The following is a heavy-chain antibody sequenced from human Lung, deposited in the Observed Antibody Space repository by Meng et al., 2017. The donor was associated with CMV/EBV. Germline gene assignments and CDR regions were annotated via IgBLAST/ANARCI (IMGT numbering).Heavy chain of an antibody. J-gene: IGHJ4*02. V-gene: IGHV3-23*01. CDR1: GFPFHNYA. CDR2: FLGTGPT. D-gene: IGHD6-13*01. CDR3: ARGDSSTTWLVFDY. Sequence: CSASGFPFHNYAMTWVRQAPGKGLGWVSTFLGTGPTYYADYVKGRFTISRDDSRNTLFLQLNSLRDEDTAVFYCARGDSSTTWLVFDYWGLGTLVTVSS.